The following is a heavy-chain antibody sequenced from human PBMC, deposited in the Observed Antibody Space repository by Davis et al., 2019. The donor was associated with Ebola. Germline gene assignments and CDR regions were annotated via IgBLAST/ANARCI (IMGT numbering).Heavy chain of an antibody. CDR1: GYPFTAYG. J-gene: IGHJ4*02. CDR2: ISAYNGNT. V-gene: IGHV1-18*04. D-gene: IGHD1-14*01. CDR3: ARGTGPVDY. Sequence: ASVKVSCKASGYPFTAYGISWVRQAPGQGLEWMGWISAYNGNTNYAQKFQGRATMTTETSTTTAYMELRSLRSDDTAVYYCARGTGPVDYWGQGTLVTVSS.